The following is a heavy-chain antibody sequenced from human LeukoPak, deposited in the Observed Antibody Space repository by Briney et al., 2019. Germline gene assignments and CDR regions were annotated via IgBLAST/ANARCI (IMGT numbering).Heavy chain of an antibody. Sequence: SETLSLTCTVSGGSISSHYWSWIRQPPGKGLEWIGYIYYSGSTNYNPSLKSRVTISVDTSKNQFSLKLSSVTAADTAVYYCARGPHYYDSSGYYYAGFDYWGQGTLVTVSS. V-gene: IGHV4-59*11. D-gene: IGHD3-22*01. CDR1: GGSISSHY. CDR3: ARGPHYYDSSGYYYAGFDY. CDR2: IYYSGST. J-gene: IGHJ4*02.